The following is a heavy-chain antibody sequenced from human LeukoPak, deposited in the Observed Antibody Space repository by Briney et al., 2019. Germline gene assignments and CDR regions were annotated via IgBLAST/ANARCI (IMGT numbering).Heavy chain of an antibody. CDR1: GGSFSGYY. CDR2: INHSGST. Sequence: PSETLSLTCAVYGGSFSGYYWSWIRQPPGKGLEWIGEINHSGSTNYNPSLKSRVTISVDTSKNQFSLKLSSVTAADTAVYYCARVGFFGYSYGVNWFDPWGQGTLVAVSS. D-gene: IGHD5-18*01. CDR3: ARVGFFGYSYGVNWFDP. J-gene: IGHJ5*02. V-gene: IGHV4-34*01.